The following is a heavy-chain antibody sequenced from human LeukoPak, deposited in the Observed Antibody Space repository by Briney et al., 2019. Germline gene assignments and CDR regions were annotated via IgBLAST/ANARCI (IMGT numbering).Heavy chain of an antibody. V-gene: IGHV4-4*02. Sequence: SETLSLTCAVSGGYISSFYWWSRVRQPPGKGLEWIGEIYHSGTTNSNPSLKSRVAISVDKSNNQFSLRLSSVTAADTAVYYCARMVYDTSGYYPSFDYWGQGTLVTVSS. D-gene: IGHD3-22*01. CDR2: IYHSGTT. CDR3: ARMVYDTSGYYPSFDY. J-gene: IGHJ4*02. CDR1: GGYISSFYW.